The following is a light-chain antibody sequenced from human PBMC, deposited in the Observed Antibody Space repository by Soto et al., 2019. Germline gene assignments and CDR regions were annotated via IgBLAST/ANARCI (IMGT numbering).Light chain of an antibody. J-gene: IGKJ4*01. V-gene: IGKV3-15*01. Sequence: EVVMTQSPATLSLSPGESATLSCRASQSVISNLAGYQQKPGQDPRLLIYGASSRTTGVPDRFSGSGSGTEFTITISSLQSEDSAFYYCRQYNNWPPWTFGGGTKVEIK. CDR3: RQYNNWPPWT. CDR1: QSVISN. CDR2: GAS.